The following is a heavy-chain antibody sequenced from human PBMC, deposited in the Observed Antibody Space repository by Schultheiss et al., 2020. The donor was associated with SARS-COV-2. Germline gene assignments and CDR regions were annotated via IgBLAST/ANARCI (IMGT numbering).Heavy chain of an antibody. CDR3: ARRDSSGWYPPDY. D-gene: IGHD6-19*01. Sequence: GGSLRLSCAASGFSFSSYAMNWVRQAPGKGLEWVAVISYDGSNKYYADSVKGRFTISRDNSKNTLYLQMNSLRAEDTAVYYCARRDSSGWYPPDYWGQGTLVTVSS. V-gene: IGHV3-30-3*01. J-gene: IGHJ4*02. CDR1: GFSFSSYA. CDR2: ISYDGSNK.